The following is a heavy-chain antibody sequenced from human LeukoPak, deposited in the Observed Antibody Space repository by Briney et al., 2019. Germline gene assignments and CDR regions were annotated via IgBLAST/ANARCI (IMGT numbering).Heavy chain of an antibody. CDR1: GGSFSGYY. D-gene: IGHD3-10*01. Sequence: PSETLSLTCAVYGGSFSGYYWSWIRQPPGKGLEWIGEINHSGSTNYNPSLKSRVTISVDTSKNQFSLKLSSVTAADTAVYYCARLYRGSGSYKRTDYWGQGTLVTVSS. CDR3: ARLYRGSGSYKRTDY. CDR2: INHSGST. J-gene: IGHJ4*02. V-gene: IGHV4-34*01.